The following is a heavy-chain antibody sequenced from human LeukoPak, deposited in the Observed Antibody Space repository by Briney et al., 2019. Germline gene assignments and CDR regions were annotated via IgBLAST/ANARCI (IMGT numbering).Heavy chain of an antibody. D-gene: IGHD2-15*01. J-gene: IGHJ6*02. CDR2: ICSSGST. CDR3: ARDGGGSLYGMDV. Sequence: PSETLSLTCTVSGDFIRSGAYCWSWIRQRPGAGLQWIGYICSSGSTSYNPSLRSRVTMSIDTSNNQFSLKLNSVTAADTAVYYCARDGGGSLYGMDVWGQGTTVTVSS. V-gene: IGHV4-31*03. CDR1: GDFIRSGAYC.